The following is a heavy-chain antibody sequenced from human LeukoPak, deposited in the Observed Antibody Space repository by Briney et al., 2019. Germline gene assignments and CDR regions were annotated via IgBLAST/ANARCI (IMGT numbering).Heavy chain of an antibody. CDR1: GFTFSSYA. CDR2: ISYDRSNK. Sequence: PGGSLRLSCAASGFTFSSYAMHWVRQAPGKGLEWVAVISYDRSNKYYADSVKGRFTISRDNSKNTLYLQMNSLRAEDTAVYYCARVSSTHYGMDVWGQGTTVTVSS. CDR3: ARVSSTHYGMDV. V-gene: IGHV3-30*04. D-gene: IGHD2-2*01. J-gene: IGHJ6*02.